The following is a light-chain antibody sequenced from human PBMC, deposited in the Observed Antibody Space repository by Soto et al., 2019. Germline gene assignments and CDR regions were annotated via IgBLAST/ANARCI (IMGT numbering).Light chain of an antibody. V-gene: IGKV3-20*01. CDR1: QSVSSAY. CDR2: GAP. J-gene: IGKJ1*01. Sequence: EIVLTQSPGTLSLSPGERATLSCRASQSVSSAYLAWYQQKPGQAPRLLIYGAPIRLTGIPDRFSGSGSGTDFTLTISRLEPEDFAVYYCQQFGSSPRAWTFGQGTKVEFK. CDR3: QQFGSSPRAWT.